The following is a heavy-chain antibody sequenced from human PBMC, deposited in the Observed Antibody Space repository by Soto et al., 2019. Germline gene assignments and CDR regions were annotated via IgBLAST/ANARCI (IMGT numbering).Heavy chain of an antibody. Sequence: PSETLSLTCTVSSGSISNYYWSWIRQPAGKGLEWIGRIFPTGITDYNPSLKSRVTMSFDTSKNQFSLKLNYVTAADTAVYYCARGSLGPDFWGQGNLVTVSS. J-gene: IGHJ4*02. V-gene: IGHV4-4*07. D-gene: IGHD1-26*01. CDR1: SGSISNYY. CDR3: ARGSLGPDF. CDR2: IFPTGIT.